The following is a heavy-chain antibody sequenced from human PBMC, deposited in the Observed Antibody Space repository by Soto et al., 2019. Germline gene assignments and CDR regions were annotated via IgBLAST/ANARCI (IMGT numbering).Heavy chain of an antibody. CDR2: INPNSGGT. CDR3: ARSRWKGIYCGGDCSPWAPSTYNWCAP. CDR1: GYTFTGYY. J-gene: IGHJ5*02. D-gene: IGHD2-21*02. Sequence: QVQLVQSGAEVKKPGASVKVSCKASGYTFTGYYMHWVRQAPGQGLEWMGWINPNSGGTNYAQKYQGWATMTRDTYTSTAYMELSRLRSDGTAVYYCARSRWKGIYCGGDCSPWAPSTYNWCAPWGQGTLVTVSS. V-gene: IGHV1-2*04.